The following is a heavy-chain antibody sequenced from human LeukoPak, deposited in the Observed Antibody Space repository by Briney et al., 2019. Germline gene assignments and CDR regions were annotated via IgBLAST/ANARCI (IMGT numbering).Heavy chain of an antibody. D-gene: IGHD3-3*01. CDR2: IYHSGST. V-gene: IGHV4-38-2*02. CDR3: ARQSTIFGGYMDV. CDR1: GYSISSGYY. J-gene: IGHJ6*03. Sequence: KPSETLSLTCTVSGYSISSGYYWGWIRQPPGKGLEWIGSIYHSGSTYYNPSLKSRVTISVDTSKNQFSLKLSSVTAADTAVYYCARQSTIFGGYMDVWGKGTTVTVSS.